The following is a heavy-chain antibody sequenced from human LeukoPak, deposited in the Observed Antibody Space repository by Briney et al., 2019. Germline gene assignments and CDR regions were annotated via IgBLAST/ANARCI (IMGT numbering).Heavy chain of an antibody. CDR1: GFTFSNYG. D-gene: IGHD3-16*02. CDR3: AKARDYIWGSYRPDALDF. V-gene: IGHV3-30*18. J-gene: IGHJ3*01. CDR2: ISFDGNNK. Sequence: GGSLGLSCAASGFTFSNYGMHWVRQAPGKGLDWVAAISFDGNNKYYADSVKGRFTISRDNSNNTVYLRMNSLKPEDTAVYYCAKARDYIWGSYRPDALDFWGQGTKVTASS.